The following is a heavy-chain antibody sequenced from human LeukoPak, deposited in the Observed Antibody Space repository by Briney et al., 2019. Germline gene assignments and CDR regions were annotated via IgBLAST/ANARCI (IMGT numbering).Heavy chain of an antibody. V-gene: IGHV4-61*02. Sequence: PSETLSLTCTVSGDSISSSSHYWSWIRQPAGKGLEWIGRIYTSGSTNYNPSLKSRVTISVDMSRNQFSLNLSSVTAADTAVYYCARGAGVYFYFDCWGQGTLVTVSS. CDR3: ARGAGVYFYFDC. CDR1: GDSISSSSHY. CDR2: IYTSGST. J-gene: IGHJ4*02. D-gene: IGHD5/OR15-5a*01.